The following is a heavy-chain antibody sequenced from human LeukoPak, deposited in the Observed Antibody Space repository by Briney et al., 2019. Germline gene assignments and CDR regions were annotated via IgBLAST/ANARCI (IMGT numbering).Heavy chain of an antibody. V-gene: IGHV3-72*01. CDR2: SRNKADSYTA. CDR3: AISDWYRLPY. Sequence: GGSLRLSCAASGFTFSDSFMSWVRQAPGKGLEWVGRSRNKADSYTAQYAASVEGRFTISRDESKNSLHLQISSPEAEDTAVYYCAISDWYRLPYWGQGSLVTVSS. J-gene: IGHJ4*02. CDR1: GFTFSDSF. D-gene: IGHD3-9*01.